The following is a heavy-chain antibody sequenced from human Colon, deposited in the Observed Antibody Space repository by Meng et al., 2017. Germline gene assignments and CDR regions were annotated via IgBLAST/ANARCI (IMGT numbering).Heavy chain of an antibody. V-gene: IGHV6-1*01. CDR3: ARESSRQFNY. J-gene: IGHJ4*02. Sequence: QVQLQQSGPGLVKPSQTLSPTCAISGDNVSNNSPAWNWIRQSPSRGLEWLGRTYYRSKWYNEYAGSVKSGISITPDTSTNQFSLQLNSVTPDDTAVYYCARESSRQFNYWGQGTLVTVSS. CDR2: TYYRSKWYN. CDR1: GDNVSNNSPA.